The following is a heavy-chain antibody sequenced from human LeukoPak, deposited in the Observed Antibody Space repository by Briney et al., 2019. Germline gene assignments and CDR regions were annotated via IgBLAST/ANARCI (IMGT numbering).Heavy chain of an antibody. CDR1: EFTFSSYA. Sequence: GGSLRLSCAASEFTFSSYAMSWVRQAPGKGLEWVSAISGSGGSTYYADSVKGRFTISRDNSKNTLYLQMNSLRAEDTAVYYCAKEPYGSGRYSPSFDYWGQGTLVTVSS. CDR3: AKEPYGSGRYSPSFDY. J-gene: IGHJ4*02. V-gene: IGHV3-23*01. D-gene: IGHD3-10*01. CDR2: ISGSGGST.